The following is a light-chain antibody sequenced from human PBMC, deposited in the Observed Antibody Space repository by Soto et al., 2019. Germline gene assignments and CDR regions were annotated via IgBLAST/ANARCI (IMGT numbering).Light chain of an antibody. CDR3: QQRSNWLLT. Sequence: EIVLTQSPGTLSLSPGERATLSCRASQSLSSNYLAWYQQKPGQAPRLLIYGASSRATGIPDRFSGSGSGTDFTLTISSLEPEDFAVYYCQQRSNWLLTFGQGTRLEIK. CDR2: GAS. CDR1: QSLSSNY. J-gene: IGKJ5*01. V-gene: IGKV3D-20*02.